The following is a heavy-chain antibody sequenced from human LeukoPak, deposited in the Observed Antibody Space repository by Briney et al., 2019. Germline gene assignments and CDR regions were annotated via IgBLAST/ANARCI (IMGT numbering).Heavy chain of an antibody. J-gene: IGHJ4*02. Sequence: ASVKVSCKASGYTFSSYGITWVRQAPGQGMEWMGWMSAYNGNTHYAQKVQGRVTMTTDTSTRTAYMELRSLRSADTAVYYCASGAYYFDLWGQGTLVTVSS. CDR2: MSAYNGNT. V-gene: IGHV1-18*01. CDR1: GYTFSSYG. D-gene: IGHD3-10*01. CDR3: ASGAYYFDL.